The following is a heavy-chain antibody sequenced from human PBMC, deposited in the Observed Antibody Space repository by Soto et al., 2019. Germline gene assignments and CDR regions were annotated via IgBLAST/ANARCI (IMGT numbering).Heavy chain of an antibody. Sequence: GGSLRLSCAASGLMFNNYAMSWVRQAPGKGLEWVSAIRDSGSTTYYADSVKGRFTISRDNSKNTLYLQMDSLRADDTAVYYCAKDQGRGGYSYGYFSPYFDYWGQGTLVTVSS. J-gene: IGHJ4*02. D-gene: IGHD5-18*01. CDR2: IRDSGSTT. V-gene: IGHV3-23*01. CDR3: AKDQGRGGYSYGYFSPYFDY. CDR1: GLMFNNYA.